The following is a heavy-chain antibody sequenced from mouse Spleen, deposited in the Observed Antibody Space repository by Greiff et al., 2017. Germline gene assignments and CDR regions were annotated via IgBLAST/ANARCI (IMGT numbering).Heavy chain of an antibody. Sequence: EVQLQESGPELVKPGASVKISCKASGYSFTGYFMNWVMQSHGKSLEWIGRINPYNGDTFYNQKFKGKATLTVDKSSSTAHMELRSLASEDSAVYYCARETLGVRRYYFDYWGQGTTLTVSS. CDR1: GYSFTGYF. J-gene: IGHJ2*01. V-gene: IGHV1-20*02. D-gene: IGHD2-14*01. CDR2: INPYNGDT. CDR3: ARETLGVRRYYFDY.